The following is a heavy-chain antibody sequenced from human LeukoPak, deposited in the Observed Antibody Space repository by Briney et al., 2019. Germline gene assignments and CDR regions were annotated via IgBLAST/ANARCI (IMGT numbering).Heavy chain of an antibody. V-gene: IGHV3-48*03. J-gene: IGHJ2*01. CDR2: ISGSGATT. CDR1: GFTFSSYE. CDR3: ARDLQATVTTKGWGFDL. D-gene: IGHD4-17*01. Sequence: GGSLRLSCAASGFTFSSYEMNWVRQAPGKGLEWVSYISGSGATTYYADSVKGRFTISRDNAKNTLYLQMNSLRAEDTAVYYCARDLQATVTTKGWGFDLWGRGTLVTVSS.